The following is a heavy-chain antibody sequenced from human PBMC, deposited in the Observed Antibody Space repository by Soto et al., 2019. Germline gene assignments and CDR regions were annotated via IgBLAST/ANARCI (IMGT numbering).Heavy chain of an antibody. J-gene: IGHJ3*02. CDR2: ISAYNGNT. D-gene: IGHD1-7*01. CDR3: AKGRNNWNYGSAFDI. CDR1: GYTFTSYV. V-gene: IGHV1-18*01. Sequence: ASVKVSCKASGYTFTSYVISWVRQAPGQGLEWMGWISAYNGNTNYAQKLQGRVTMTTDTSTSTAYMELRSLRSDDTAVYYCAKGRNNWNYGSAFDIWGQGTMVTVSS.